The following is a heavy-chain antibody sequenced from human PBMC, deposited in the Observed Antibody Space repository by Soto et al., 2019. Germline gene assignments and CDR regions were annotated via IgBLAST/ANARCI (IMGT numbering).Heavy chain of an antibody. D-gene: IGHD6-6*01. CDR2: IYYSGST. Sequence: SETLSLTCTVSGGSISSYYWSWIRQPPGKGLEWIGYIYYSGSTNYNPSLKSRVTISVDTSKNQFSLKLSSVTAADTAVYYCARGVAARALRGYYYCGMDVWGQGTTVTVSS. V-gene: IGHV4-59*01. J-gene: IGHJ6*02. CDR3: ARGVAARALRGYYYCGMDV. CDR1: GGSISSYY.